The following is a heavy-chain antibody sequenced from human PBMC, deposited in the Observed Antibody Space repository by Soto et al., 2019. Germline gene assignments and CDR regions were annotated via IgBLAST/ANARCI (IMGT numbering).Heavy chain of an antibody. CDR3: ARANLGLRYFDWFLNWFDP. J-gene: IGHJ5*02. CDR1: GGSISSGGYS. D-gene: IGHD3-9*01. V-gene: IGHV4-30-2*01. CDR2: IYHSGST. Sequence: QLQLQESGSGLVKPSQTLSLTCAVSGGSISSGGYSWSWIRQPPGKGLEWIGYIYHSGSTYYNPSLKSRVTISVDRSKNQFSLKLSSVTAADTAVYYCARANLGLRYFDWFLNWFDPWGQGTLVTVSS.